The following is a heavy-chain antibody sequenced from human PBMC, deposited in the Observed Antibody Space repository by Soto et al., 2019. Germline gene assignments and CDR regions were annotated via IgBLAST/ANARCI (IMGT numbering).Heavy chain of an antibody. CDR2: VSGSGVST. D-gene: IGHD2-15*01. V-gene: IGHV3-23*01. CDR1: VFVFSDYA. J-gene: IGHJ4*02. Sequence: XGSLRLSCAASVFVFSDYAMSCVRHSPGKALEWVSGVSGSGVSTYYADSVKGRFTISRDNSKNMLYLQMNSLRADDTAVYFWGKGQFVGPAENYFKYRGEGTTVTVSS. CDR3: GKGQFVGPAENYFKY.